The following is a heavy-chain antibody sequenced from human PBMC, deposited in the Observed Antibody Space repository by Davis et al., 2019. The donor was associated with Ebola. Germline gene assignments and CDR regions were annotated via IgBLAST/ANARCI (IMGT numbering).Heavy chain of an antibody. Sequence: LTLSCTVSGGSLSSGDSNWNWIRQSPGKGLEWIGYLYYGGNTYYNPSLRSTGTMSVDTSKNQFTLNRSSVTAADTAVYYCARERGVTMVRGGYYYGLDVWGQGTTVTVSS. D-gene: IGHD3-10*01. CDR1: GGSLSSGDSN. CDR2: LYYGGNT. V-gene: IGHV4-30-4*08. CDR3: ARERGVTMVRGGYYYGLDV. J-gene: IGHJ6*02.